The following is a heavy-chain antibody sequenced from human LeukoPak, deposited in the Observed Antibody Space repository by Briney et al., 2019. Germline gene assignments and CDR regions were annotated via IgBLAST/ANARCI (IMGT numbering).Heavy chain of an antibody. J-gene: IGHJ4*02. V-gene: IGHV4-59*01. CDR1: GVTMSTYS. D-gene: IGHD3-10*02. CDR2: IYYTGST. CDR3: WGMCIATPYVRTLDY. Sequence: SGTLSLTCAASGVTMSTYSWTWIRQPPGKGLEWIGFIYYTGSTNYNPSPKSRVSISVDTTQNKFSLHLSSVTDPETPAYYCWGMCIATPYVRTLDYWGQGTLVTVSS.